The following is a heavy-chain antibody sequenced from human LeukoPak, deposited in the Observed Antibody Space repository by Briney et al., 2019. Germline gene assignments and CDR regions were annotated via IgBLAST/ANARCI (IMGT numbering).Heavy chain of an antibody. CDR1: GYTLTNYY. CDR3: ARWRYSNYFFDN. V-gene: IGHV1-2*02. D-gene: IGHD4-11*01. CDR2: INPNRPAT. J-gene: IGHJ4*02. Sequence: ASVKVSCKAYGYTLTNYYIHWVRQAPGQGLEWMGWINPNRPATNYAVKFKDRVIMTSDTSTSTAYMELNRLTSDDTAVYYCARWRYSNYFFDNWGQGTLVTVSS.